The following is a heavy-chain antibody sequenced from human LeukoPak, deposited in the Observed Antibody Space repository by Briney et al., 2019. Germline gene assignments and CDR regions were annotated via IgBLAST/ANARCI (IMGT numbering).Heavy chain of an antibody. J-gene: IGHJ5*02. D-gene: IGHD4-17*01. CDR1: GFTFSSYG. CDR3: ARGYGDYVLNWFDP. CDR2: IWYDGSNK. Sequence: PGGSLRLSCAASGFTFSSYGMHWVRQAPGKGLEWVAVIWYDGSNKCYADSVKGRFTISRDNSKNTLYLQMNSLRAEDTAVYYCARGYGDYVLNWFDPWGQGTLVTVSS. V-gene: IGHV3-33*01.